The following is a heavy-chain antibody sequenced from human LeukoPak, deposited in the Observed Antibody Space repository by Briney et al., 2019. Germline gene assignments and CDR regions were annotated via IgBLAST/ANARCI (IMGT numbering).Heavy chain of an antibody. CDR1: GYTFTSYG. J-gene: IGHJ6*04. D-gene: IGHD3-16*02. V-gene: IGHV1-18*04. CDR2: ISAYNGNT. Sequence: GASVKVSCKASGYTFTSYGIGWVRQAPGQGLEWMGWISAYNGNTNYAQKLQGRVTMTTDTSTSTAYMELRSLRSDDTAVYYCARLRLGELSPTPDYYYYGMDVWGKGTTVTVSS. CDR3: ARLRLGELSPTPDYYYYGMDV.